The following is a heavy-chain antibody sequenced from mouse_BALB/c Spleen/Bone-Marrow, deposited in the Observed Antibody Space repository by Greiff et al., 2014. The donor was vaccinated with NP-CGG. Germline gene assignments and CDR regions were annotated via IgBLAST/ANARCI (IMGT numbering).Heavy chain of an antibody. V-gene: IGHV1-67*01. CDR3: ASTAGTQYDYFAY. CDR1: GYTFTGYA. CDR2: ISSYSGNT. Sequence: QVQLQQSGPKLVRPGVSVKISCKGFGYTFTGYAIHWVKQSHAKTLEWIGVISSYSGNTNYNQKFKGRATMTVDKSSSTAYMELARLTSEDSAIYYCASTAGTQYDYFAYWGQGTTLTVSS. J-gene: IGHJ2*01. D-gene: IGHD1-2*01.